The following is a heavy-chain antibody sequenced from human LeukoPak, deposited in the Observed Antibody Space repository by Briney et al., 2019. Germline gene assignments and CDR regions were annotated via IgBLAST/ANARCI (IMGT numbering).Heavy chain of an antibody. J-gene: IGHJ6*02. D-gene: IGHD3-3*01. CDR1: GFTFSSYE. V-gene: IGHV3-48*03. CDR2: ISSSGSTI. CDR3: ARDRTAFGVVTYYGMDV. Sequence: GGSLRLSCAASGFTFSSYEMNWVRQAPGKGLEWASYISSSGSTIYYADSVKGRFTISRDNAKNSLYLQMNSLRAEDTAVYYCARDRTAFGVVTYYGMDVWGQGTTVTVSS.